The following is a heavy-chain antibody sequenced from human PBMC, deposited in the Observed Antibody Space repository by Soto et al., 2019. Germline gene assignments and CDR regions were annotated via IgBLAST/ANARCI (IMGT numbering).Heavy chain of an antibody. J-gene: IGHJ6*02. CDR2: IYYSGST. D-gene: IGHD3-10*01. CDR1: GGSISSSSYY. CDR3: AGTVRGVIYSLIGMDV. V-gene: IGHV4-39*01. Sequence: QLQLQESGPGLVKPSETLSLTCTVSGGSISSSSYYWGWIRQPPGKGLEWIGSIYYSGSTYYNPSLKSRATISVDTSKTQFSLKLSSVTAADTAVYYCAGTVRGVIYSLIGMDVWGQGTTVTVSS.